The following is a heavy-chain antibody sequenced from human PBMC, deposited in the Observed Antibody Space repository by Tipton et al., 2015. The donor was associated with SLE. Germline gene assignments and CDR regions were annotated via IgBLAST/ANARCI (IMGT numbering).Heavy chain of an antibody. D-gene: IGHD6-25*01. CDR3: ARDSGWEDYYGMDV. CDR2: IYTSGST. V-gene: IGHV4-59*01. J-gene: IGHJ6*02. Sequence: TLSLTCTVSGGSISNYYWSWIRQSPGKGLEWIGNIYTSGSTNYNPSLKSRVTISVDTSKNQFSLKLSSVTAADTAVYYCARDSGWEDYYGMDVWGQGTTVTVPS. CDR1: GGSISNYY.